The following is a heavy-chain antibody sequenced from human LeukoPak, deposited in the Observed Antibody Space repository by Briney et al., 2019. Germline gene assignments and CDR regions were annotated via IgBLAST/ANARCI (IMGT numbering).Heavy chain of an antibody. J-gene: IGHJ4*02. V-gene: IGHV5-51*01. D-gene: IGHD3-10*01. Sequence: GESLKISCKGSGYSFTSYWIGCVRQMPGKGLEWMGIIYPGDSDTRYSPSFQGQVTISADKSISTAYLQWSSLKASDTAMYYCARVYYGSGSYPSGNYWGQGTLVTVSS. CDR2: IYPGDSDT. CDR1: GYSFTSYW. CDR3: ARVYYGSGSYPSGNY.